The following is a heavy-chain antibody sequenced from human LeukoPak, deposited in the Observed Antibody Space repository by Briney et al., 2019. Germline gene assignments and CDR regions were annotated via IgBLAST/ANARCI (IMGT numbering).Heavy chain of an antibody. CDR2: ISYDGSNK. V-gene: IGHV3-30*04. Sequence: GGSLRLSCAASGFTFSSYAMYWVRQAPGKGLEWVAVISYDGSNKYSADSVKGRFTISRDNSKNTLYLQMNSLRAEDTAVYYCARDYNMAAKYYFGYWGQGTLVTVSS. CDR3: ARDYNMAAKYYFGY. D-gene: IGHD1-14*01. CDR1: GFTFSSYA. J-gene: IGHJ4*02.